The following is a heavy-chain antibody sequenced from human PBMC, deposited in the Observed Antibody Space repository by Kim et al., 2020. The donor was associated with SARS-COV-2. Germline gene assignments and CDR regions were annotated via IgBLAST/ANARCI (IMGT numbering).Heavy chain of an antibody. D-gene: IGHD6-19*01. V-gene: IGHV4-39*01. CDR3: ASHQRYSSGWYF. CDR1: GGSISSSSYY. J-gene: IGHJ2*01. CDR2: SYYPGNI. Sequence: SETLSLTCTVSGGSISSSSYYLGWIRQPPGKGLEWIGTSYYPGNIYYNPSLRSRVTISVYTSQNQFSLKLISVTAADTAAYYCASHQRYSSGWYF.